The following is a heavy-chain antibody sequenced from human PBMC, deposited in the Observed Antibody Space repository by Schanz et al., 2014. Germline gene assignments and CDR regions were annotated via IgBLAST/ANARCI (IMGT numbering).Heavy chain of an antibody. V-gene: IGHV3-33*06. J-gene: IGHJ3*02. CDR3: AKGRFGELSAFDI. CDR2: IWSDGTNE. D-gene: IGHD3-10*01. Sequence: VQLLESGGGLVQPGGSLRLSCTASGFTFSSYSMNWVRQAPGKGLEWVAVIWSDGTNEYYADSVKGRFTISGDSSKYTVYLQMNSLRADDTAVYYCAKGRFGELSAFDIWGQGTMVTVSS. CDR1: GFTFSSYS.